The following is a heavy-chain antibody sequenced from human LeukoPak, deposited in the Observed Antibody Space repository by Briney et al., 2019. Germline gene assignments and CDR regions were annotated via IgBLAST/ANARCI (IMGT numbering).Heavy chain of an antibody. J-gene: IGHJ4*02. CDR1: GYTFTSYA. V-gene: IGHV1-3*01. CDR3: ARDNVSGYYPLYYFDY. Sequence: ASVKVSCKASGYTFTSYAIHWVRQAPGQRLEWMGWINAGNGNTKYSQKFQGRVTITRDTSASTAYMELSSLRSEDTAVYYCARDNVSGYYPLYYFDYWGQGTLVTVSS. CDR2: INAGNGNT. D-gene: IGHD3-22*01.